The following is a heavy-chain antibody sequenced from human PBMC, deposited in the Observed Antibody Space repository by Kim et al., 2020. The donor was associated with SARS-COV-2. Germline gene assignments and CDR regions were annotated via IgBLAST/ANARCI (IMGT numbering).Heavy chain of an antibody. CDR3: ARAAGGQSGLDF. J-gene: IGHJ4*02. CDR2: TYYRSRWLN. V-gene: IGHV6-1*01. D-gene: IGHD6-13*01. Sequence: SQTLSLICVISGDSVSSNIATWNWVRQSPSRGLEWLGRTYYRSRWLNEYATSVKSRITINPDTPKNQFSLQLSSVTPEDTAVYYCARAAGGQSGLDFWGQGTLVNVSS. CDR1: GDSVSSNIAT.